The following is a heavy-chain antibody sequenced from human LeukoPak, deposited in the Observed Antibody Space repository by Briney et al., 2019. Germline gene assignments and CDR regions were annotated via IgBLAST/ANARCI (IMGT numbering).Heavy chain of an antibody. V-gene: IGHV4-39*01. CDR1: GGSISSSSYH. CDR2: IYYSGST. J-gene: IGHJ4*02. D-gene: IGHD6-19*01. CDR3: ARAGYSSGWYYFDY. Sequence: PSETLSLTCTVSGGSISSSSYHWGWVRQPPGKGLEWIGSIYYSGSTYYNPSLKSRVTISVDTSKNQFSLKLSSVTAADTAVYYCARAGYSSGWYYFDYWGQGTLVTVSS.